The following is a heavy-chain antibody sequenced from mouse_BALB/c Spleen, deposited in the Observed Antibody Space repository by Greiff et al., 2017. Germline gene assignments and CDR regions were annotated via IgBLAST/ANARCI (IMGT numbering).Heavy chain of an antibody. V-gene: IGHV3-6*02. CDR1: GYSITSGYY. D-gene: IGHD1-2*01. Sequence: EVQLQESGPGLVKPSQSLSLTCSVTGYSITSGYYWNWIRQFPGNKLEWMGYISYDGSNNYNPSLKNRISITRDTSKNQFFLKLNSVTTEDTATYYCAREVSTALDYWGQGTTLTVSS. CDR3: AREVSTALDY. CDR2: ISYDGSN. J-gene: IGHJ2*01.